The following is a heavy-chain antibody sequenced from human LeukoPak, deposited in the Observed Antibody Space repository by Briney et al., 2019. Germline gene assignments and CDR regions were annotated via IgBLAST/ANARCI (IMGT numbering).Heavy chain of an antibody. J-gene: IGHJ4*02. V-gene: IGHV1-46*01. CDR3: ARDPTDYYDSSGYSWPYDY. Sequence: ASVKVSCKASGYTFTSYYMHWVRQAPGQGFEWMGIINPSGGSTSYAQKFQGRVTMTRDTSTSTVYMELSSLRSEDTAVYYCARDPTDYYDSSGYSWPYDYWGQGTLVTVSS. CDR2: INPSGGST. D-gene: IGHD3-22*01. CDR1: GYTFTSYY.